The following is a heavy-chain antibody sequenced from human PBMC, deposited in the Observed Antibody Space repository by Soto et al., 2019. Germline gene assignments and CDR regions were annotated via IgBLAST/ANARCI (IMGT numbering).Heavy chain of an antibody. CDR1: GFTFSSYS. J-gene: IGHJ4*02. CDR2: ISSSSSYI. V-gene: IGHV3-21*01. CDR3: ARVAPDVIYSGYDY. D-gene: IGHD5-12*01. Sequence: GGSLRLSCAASGFTFSSYSMNWVRQAPGKGLEWVSSISSSSSYIYYADSVKGRFTISRDNAKNSLYLQMNSLRAEDTAVYYCARVAPDVIYSGYDYWGQGTLVTVSS.